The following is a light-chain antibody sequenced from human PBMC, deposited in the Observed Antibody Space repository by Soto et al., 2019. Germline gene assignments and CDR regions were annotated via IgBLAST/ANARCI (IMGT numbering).Light chain of an antibody. CDR2: DVS. CDR1: QGVGNW. Sequence: DIQMTQSPSSVSASVGDRVAITCRASQGVGNWLAWYQQKPGKAPNLLIYDVSKLQSGGPSRFSGGGSGTNFTLTISSLQPEDFATYYCQQANSFPVTFGPGPRLDV. CDR3: QQANSFPVT. J-gene: IGKJ3*01. V-gene: IGKV1D-12*01.